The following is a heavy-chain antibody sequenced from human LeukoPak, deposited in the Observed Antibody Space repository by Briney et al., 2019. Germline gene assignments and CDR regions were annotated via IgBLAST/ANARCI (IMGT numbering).Heavy chain of an antibody. D-gene: IGHD2-21*01. V-gene: IGHV3-21*01. Sequence: TGGSLRLSSAASGFTFSSFSINWVRQAPGKGLEWVSSINTVASYIYYADSVRGRFTISRDNAKNSLYLQMNSLRAEDTGVYYCARLRRNGDSGGFYYYYDSWGQGTLVTVSS. J-gene: IGHJ4*02. CDR3: ARLRRNGDSGGFYYYYDS. CDR1: GFTFSSFS. CDR2: INTVASYI.